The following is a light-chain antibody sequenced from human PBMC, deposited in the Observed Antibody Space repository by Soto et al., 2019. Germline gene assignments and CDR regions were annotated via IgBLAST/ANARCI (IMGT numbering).Light chain of an antibody. CDR1: QSVSNN. Sequence: EIVLTQSPGTLSLSPGERATLSCRASQSVSNNYLAWYQQKPGQAPRLLIYGASTRATGIPARFSGSGSGTEFILTITSLQSEDFAVYYCLEYNTWPWTFGQGTKVDIK. CDR3: LEYNTWPWT. J-gene: IGKJ1*01. V-gene: IGKV3-15*01. CDR2: GAS.